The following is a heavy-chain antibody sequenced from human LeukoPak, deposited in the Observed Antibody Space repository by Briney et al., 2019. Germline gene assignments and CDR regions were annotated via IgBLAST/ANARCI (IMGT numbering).Heavy chain of an antibody. CDR2: IKQDGSEK. Sequence: GGSLRLSCAASGFTFSKYAMDWVRQAPGKGLDWVANIKQDGSEKYYVDSVKGRFTISRDNAKNSLYLQMNSLRAEDTAVYYCARDPDEGYWGQGTLVTVSS. J-gene: IGHJ4*02. CDR3: ARDPDEGY. V-gene: IGHV3-7*01. CDR1: GFTFSKYA.